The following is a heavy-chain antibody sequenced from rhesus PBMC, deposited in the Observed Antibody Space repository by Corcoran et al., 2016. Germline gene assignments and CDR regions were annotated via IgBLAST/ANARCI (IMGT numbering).Heavy chain of an antibody. J-gene: IGHJ5-1*01. CDR2: ISGSGGST. CDR1: GGSICSKQ. D-gene: IGHD5-24*01. Sequence: QLQLQESGPGLVKPSETLSLTCAVSGGSICSKQWSWIRHPPGKGLEWSGRISGSGGSTDYNPSLKSRVTISTDTSKNQFSLKLSSVTAADTAVYYCARTAGRWVGGRFDVWGPGVLVTVSS. V-gene: IGHV4-173*01. CDR3: ARTAGRWVGGRFDV.